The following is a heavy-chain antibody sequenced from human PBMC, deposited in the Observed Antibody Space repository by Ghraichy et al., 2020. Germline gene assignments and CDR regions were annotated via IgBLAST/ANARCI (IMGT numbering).Heavy chain of an antibody. Sequence: GALRLSCAASGFTFSTYAMHWVRQAPGKGLEWVAVIWYDGSNKYYADSVKGRFTISRDNSKNTLYLQMNSLRAEDTAVYYCARDMKPRSFFDYWGQGTLVTVSS. V-gene: IGHV3-33*01. D-gene: IGHD3-16*01. CDR3: ARDMKPRSFFDY. CDR1: GFTFSTYA. J-gene: IGHJ4*02. CDR2: IWYDGSNK.